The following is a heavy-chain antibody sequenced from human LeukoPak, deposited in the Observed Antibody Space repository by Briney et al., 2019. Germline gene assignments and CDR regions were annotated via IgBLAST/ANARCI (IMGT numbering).Heavy chain of an antibody. V-gene: IGHV3-9*01. J-gene: IGHJ4*02. CDR1: GFTFDDSA. D-gene: IGHD5-18*01. CDR3: AKVSGYSYGFFDY. CDR2: ISWNSGDI. Sequence: PLGGSLRLSRVASGFTFDDSAMHWVRQAPGKGLEWVSGISWNSGDIGYADSVKGRFTISRDNAKNSLYLQMTSLRAEDTALYCCAKVSGYSYGFFDYWGQGILVTVSS.